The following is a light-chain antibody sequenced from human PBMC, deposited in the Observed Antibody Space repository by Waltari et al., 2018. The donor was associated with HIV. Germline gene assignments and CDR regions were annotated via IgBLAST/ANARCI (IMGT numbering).Light chain of an antibody. V-gene: IGLV2-11*01. J-gene: IGLJ1*01. Sequence: PHSGHRILGSVTISCIGTSSDVGGYDFVSWYQQHPGKAPKLMIYDVGKRPSGVPARFSGSKSGNTASLTISGLQAEDEADYFCCSYAGNFFVFGTGTQVSVL. CDR3: CSYAGNFFV. CDR1: SSDVGGYDF. CDR2: DVG.